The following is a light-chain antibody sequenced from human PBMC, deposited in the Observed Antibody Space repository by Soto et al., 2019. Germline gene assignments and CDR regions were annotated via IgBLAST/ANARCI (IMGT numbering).Light chain of an antibody. Sequence: DIVMTQSPDSLAVSLGERATINCKASQSVLYSSNNKNYLAWYQQKPGQPPKLLIYWASTRESGVPDRFSGSWSGTDFTLTISSLQAADVAVYYCQQYYSNPYTFGQGAKLEIK. J-gene: IGKJ2*01. V-gene: IGKV4-1*01. CDR3: QQYYSNPYT. CDR1: QSVLYSSNNKNY. CDR2: WAS.